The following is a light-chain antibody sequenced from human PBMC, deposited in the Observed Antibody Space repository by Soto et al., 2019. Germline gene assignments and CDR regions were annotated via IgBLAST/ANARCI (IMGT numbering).Light chain of an antibody. J-gene: IGKJ2*01. V-gene: IGKV3-20*01. CDR1: QSVSSSY. CDR3: QQYGSSRA. Sequence: EIVLTQSPGTLSLSPGERATLSCRASQSVSSSYLAWYQQKPGQAPRLLIYGASSRATGIPDRFSGSGSGKDCTLTISRLEPEDFAVYYCQQYGSSRAFGKGTKLEIK. CDR2: GAS.